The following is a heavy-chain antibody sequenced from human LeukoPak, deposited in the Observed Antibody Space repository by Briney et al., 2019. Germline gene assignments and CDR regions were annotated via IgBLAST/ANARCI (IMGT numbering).Heavy chain of an antibody. J-gene: IGHJ6*03. CDR1: GYTFTSYG. CDR2: ISAYNGNT. Sequence: ASVKVSCKASGYTFTSYGISWVRQAPGQGLEWMGRISAYNGNTNYAQKLQGRVTMTTDTSTSTAYMELRSLRSDDTAVYYCARDRHYYYYMDVWGKGTTVTISS. V-gene: IGHV1-18*01. CDR3: ARDRHYYYYMDV. D-gene: IGHD6-6*01.